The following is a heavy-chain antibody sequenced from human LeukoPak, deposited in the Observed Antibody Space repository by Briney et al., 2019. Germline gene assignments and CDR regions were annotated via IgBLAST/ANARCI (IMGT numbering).Heavy chain of an antibody. CDR2: INSGSSTI. J-gene: IGHJ3*02. V-gene: IGHV3-48*01. Sequence: GGSLRLSCGASEFSLRSYSMDWVRQAPGKGLEWVSHINSGSSTIYYADSVKGRFTISRDNAGNSLYLHMNSLRAEDTAVYYCARVLLERPGIDSFNMWGQGTMVTVSS. D-gene: IGHD1-1*01. CDR3: ARVLLERPGIDSFNM. CDR1: EFSLRSYS.